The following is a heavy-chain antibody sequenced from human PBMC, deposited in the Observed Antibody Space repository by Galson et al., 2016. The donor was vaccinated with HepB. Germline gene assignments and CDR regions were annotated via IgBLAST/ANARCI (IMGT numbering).Heavy chain of an antibody. J-gene: IGHJ3*01. CDR3: VKATLASVTGRDAFDL. D-gene: IGHD1-14*01. CDR1: GFNFSTYA. Sequence: SLRLSCAASGFNFSTYAMHWVRQAPGKGLEWVSVIWYDGSDEKYGDSVKGRFTASRDNSKNTLYLQMDSLRAEDTAVYYCVKATLASVTGRDAFDLWGQGTMVTVSS. V-gene: IGHV3-33*01. CDR2: IWYDGSDE.